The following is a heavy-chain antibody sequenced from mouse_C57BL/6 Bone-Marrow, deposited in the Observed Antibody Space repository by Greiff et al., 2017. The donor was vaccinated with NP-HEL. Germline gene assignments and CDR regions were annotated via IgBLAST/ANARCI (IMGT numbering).Heavy chain of an antibody. Sequence: QVQLKQPGAELVKPGASVKLSCKASGYTFTSYWMHWVKQRPGQGLEWIGMIHPNSGSTNYNEKFKSKATLTVDKSSRTAYMQLSSLTSEDSAVYYCARLGNFVPGWYFDVWGTGTTVTVSS. CDR2: IHPNSGST. V-gene: IGHV1-64*01. J-gene: IGHJ1*03. CDR1: GYTFTSYW. CDR3: ARLGNFVPGWYFDV. D-gene: IGHD3-3*01.